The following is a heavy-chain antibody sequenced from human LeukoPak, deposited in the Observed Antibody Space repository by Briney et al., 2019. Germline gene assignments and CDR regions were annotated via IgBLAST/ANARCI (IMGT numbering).Heavy chain of an antibody. CDR3: ARDYPPYSSGWYDDYYYGMDV. Sequence: GGSLRLSCAASGFTLSSYEMNWVRQAPGKGLEWVSYISSSGSTIYYADSVKGRFTISRDNAKNSLYLQMNSLRAEDTAVYYCARDYPPYSSGWYDDYYYGMDVWGQGTTVTVSS. CDR2: ISSSGSTI. D-gene: IGHD6-19*01. V-gene: IGHV3-48*03. CDR1: GFTLSSYE. J-gene: IGHJ6*02.